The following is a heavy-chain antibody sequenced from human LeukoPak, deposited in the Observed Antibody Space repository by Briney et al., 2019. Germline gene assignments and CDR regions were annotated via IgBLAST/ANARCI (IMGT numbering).Heavy chain of an antibody. CDR2: MSDIGPNT. J-gene: IGHJ3*01. CDR1: GFTVTEYA. D-gene: IGHD3-3*01. V-gene: IGHV3-23*01. Sequence: QSGGSLRPSCAASGFTVTEYAMTWIRQSPGKGLEWVSSMSDIGPNTYYADSVKGRFTISRDTSKNTLLLQMNSLRGDDTALYFCARRLSLRFDAFAVWGPGTVVTVSS. CDR3: ARRLSLRFDAFAV.